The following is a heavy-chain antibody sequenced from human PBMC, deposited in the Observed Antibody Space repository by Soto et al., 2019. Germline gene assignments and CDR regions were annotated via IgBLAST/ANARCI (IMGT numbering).Heavy chain of an antibody. CDR2: ISSSSSYI. J-gene: IGHJ4*02. CDR3: ARDWGYDILTGYLGGYYFDY. D-gene: IGHD3-9*01. Sequence: GSLRLSCAASGFTFSSYSMNWVRQAPGKGLEWVSSISSSSSYIYYADSVKGRFTISRDNAKNSLYLQMNSLRAEDTAVYYCARDWGYDILTGYLGGYYFDYWGQGTLVTVSS. CDR1: GFTFSSYS. V-gene: IGHV3-21*01.